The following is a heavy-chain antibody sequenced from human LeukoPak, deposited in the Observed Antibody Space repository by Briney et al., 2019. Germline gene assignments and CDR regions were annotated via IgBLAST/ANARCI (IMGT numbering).Heavy chain of an antibody. CDR1: GFAFSTYG. Sequence: GGSLRLSCAASGFAFSTYGMYWVRQPPGKGLEWMAVISHDGGNKFHADSVRGRFTISRDNSKNTLYLQMSNLRTEDSAVYYCAKARPMYDSSAYFDYWGQGTLVTVSS. D-gene: IGHD3-22*01. CDR2: ISHDGGNK. V-gene: IGHV3-30*18. CDR3: AKARPMYDSSAYFDY. J-gene: IGHJ4*02.